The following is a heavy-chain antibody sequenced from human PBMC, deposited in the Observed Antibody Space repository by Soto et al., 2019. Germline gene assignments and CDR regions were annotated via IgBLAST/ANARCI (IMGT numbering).Heavy chain of an antibody. J-gene: IGHJ4*02. CDR2: ISYDGSNK. Sequence: QVQLVESGGGVVQPGRSLRLSCAASGFTFSSYGMHWVRQAPGKGLEWVAVISYDGSNKYYADSVKGRITISRDNSKNTKYLQMNSLRAEDTAVYYCAPWFGAFDYWGQGTLVTVSS. D-gene: IGHD3-10*01. V-gene: IGHV3-30*03. CDR3: APWFGAFDY. CDR1: GFTFSSYG.